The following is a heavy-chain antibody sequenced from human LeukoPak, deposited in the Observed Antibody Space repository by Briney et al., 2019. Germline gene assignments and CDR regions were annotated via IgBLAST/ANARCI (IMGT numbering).Heavy chain of an antibody. CDR3: TREASSNYYYYMDV. CDR2: IRRKAHSYAT. J-gene: IGHJ6*03. CDR1: GFTFSAAA. Sequence: PGGSLRLSCAASGFTFSAAAMHWLRQASGKGLEGVGRIRRKAHSYATAYGASVKGRFTISRDDSENTAYLQMNSLKTEDTAVYYCTREASSNYYYYMDVWSKGTTVTVSS. V-gene: IGHV3-73*01. D-gene: IGHD3-10*01.